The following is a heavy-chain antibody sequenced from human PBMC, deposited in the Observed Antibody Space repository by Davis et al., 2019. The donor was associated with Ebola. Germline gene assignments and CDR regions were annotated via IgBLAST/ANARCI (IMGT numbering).Heavy chain of an antibody. CDR2: IIPIFGTA. D-gene: IGHD2-15*01. Sequence: SVKVSCKASGGTFSSYAISWVRQAPGQGLEWMGGIIPIFGTANYAQKFQGRVTITADESTSTAYMELSSLRSEDTAVYYCATLHRGVCSGGSCYPMDVWGQGTTVTVSS. V-gene: IGHV1-69*13. CDR1: GGTFSSYA. J-gene: IGHJ6*02. CDR3: ATLHRGVCSGGSCYPMDV.